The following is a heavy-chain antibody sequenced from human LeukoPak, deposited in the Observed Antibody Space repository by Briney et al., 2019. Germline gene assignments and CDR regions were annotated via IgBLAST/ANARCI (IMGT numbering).Heavy chain of an antibody. Sequence: GSLRLSCAASGFTFSSYGMNWVRQPPGKGLEWIGSIYDSESTYYNPSLKSRVTISVDTSKNQFSLKLNSVTAADTAVYYCARHYGPWGQGTLATVSS. V-gene: IGHV4-39*01. CDR1: GFTFSSYG. D-gene: IGHD3-10*01. J-gene: IGHJ5*02. CDR3: ARHYGP. CDR2: IYDSEST.